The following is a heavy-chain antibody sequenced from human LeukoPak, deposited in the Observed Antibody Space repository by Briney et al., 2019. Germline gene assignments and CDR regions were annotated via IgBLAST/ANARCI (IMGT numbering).Heavy chain of an antibody. J-gene: IGHJ4*02. CDR2: ISGGAGST. D-gene: IGHD2-15*01. V-gene: IGHV3-23*01. CDR3: AKDSGKAATIAIFDY. Sequence: PGGSLRLSCAASGFTFSSYALFWVRQAPGKGLEWVSFISGGAGSTYYADSVKGRFTISRDTSENRLYLQMNSLRAEDTAVYYCAKDSGKAATIAIFDYWGQGTLVTVSS. CDR1: GFTFSSYA.